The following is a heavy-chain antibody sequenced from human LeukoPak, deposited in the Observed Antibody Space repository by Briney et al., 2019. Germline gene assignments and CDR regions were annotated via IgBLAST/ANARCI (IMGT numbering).Heavy chain of an antibody. Sequence: GGSLRLSCAASGFTFSSYWMSWVRQAPGKGLEWVANIKQDGSEKYYVDSVKGRFTISRDNAKNSLYLQMNSLRAEDTAVYYCARARAGERGYSYGAYGMDVWGQGTTVTVSS. D-gene: IGHD5-18*01. CDR1: GFTFSSYW. CDR3: ARARAGERGYSYGAYGMDV. CDR2: IKQDGSEK. J-gene: IGHJ6*02. V-gene: IGHV3-7*01.